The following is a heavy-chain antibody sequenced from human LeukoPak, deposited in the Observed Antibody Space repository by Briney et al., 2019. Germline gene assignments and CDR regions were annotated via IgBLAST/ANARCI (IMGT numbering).Heavy chain of an antibody. CDR3: ARLRVKDYDFWSDYPDY. V-gene: IGHV4-59*12. Sequence: SETLSLTCTVSGGSISSYYWSWIRQPPGKGLEWIGDIYYRGSTNYNPSLKSRVTISVDTSKNQFSLKLSSVTAADTAVYYCARLRVKDYDFWSDYPDYWGQGTLVTVSS. D-gene: IGHD3-3*01. CDR2: IYYRGST. CDR1: GGSISSYY. J-gene: IGHJ4*02.